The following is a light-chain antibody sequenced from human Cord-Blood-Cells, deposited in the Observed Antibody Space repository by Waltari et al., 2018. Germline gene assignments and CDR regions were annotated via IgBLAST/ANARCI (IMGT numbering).Light chain of an antibody. CDR2: AAS. CDR3: QLSYSTPT. V-gene: IGKV1-39*01. Sequence: DIQMTQSPSSLSASVGDRVTITCRASQSISSYLNWYQQKPGKPPKLLIYAASSLQSGVPSRFSGSGSGTDFTLTISRLQPEDFATYYCQLSYSTPTFGGGTKVEIK. CDR1: QSISSY. J-gene: IGKJ4*01.